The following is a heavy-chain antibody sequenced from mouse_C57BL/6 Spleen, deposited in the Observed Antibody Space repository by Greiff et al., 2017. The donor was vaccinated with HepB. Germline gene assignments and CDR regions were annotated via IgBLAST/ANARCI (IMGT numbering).Heavy chain of an antibody. CDR3: ARRGYGPYYYAMDY. V-gene: IGHV1-69*01. Sequence: QVQLQQPGAELVMPGASVKLSCKASGYTFTSYWMHWVKQRPGQGLEWIGEIDPSDSYTNYNQKFKGKSTLTVDKSSSTAYMQLSSLTSEDSAVYYCARRGYGPYYYAMDYWGKGTSGTVSS. J-gene: IGHJ4*01. CDR2: IDPSDSYT. CDR1: GYTFTSYW. D-gene: IGHD1-1*02.